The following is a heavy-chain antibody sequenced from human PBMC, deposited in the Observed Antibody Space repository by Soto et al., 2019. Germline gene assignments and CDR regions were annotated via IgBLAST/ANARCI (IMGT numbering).Heavy chain of an antibody. CDR2: IKSDGSGT. J-gene: IGHJ4*02. D-gene: IGHD3-22*01. CDR1: GFTFSSYW. Sequence: PGVSLRLSCAASGFTFSSYWMHWVRKAPGKGLVWVARIKSDGSGTIYADSVKGRLTISRDNARNTLYLQMNSLRAEDTAVYFCARGDGDYYDGNGYLGRHWGQGTLVTVSS. CDR3: ARGDGDYYDGNGYLGRH. V-gene: IGHV3-74*01.